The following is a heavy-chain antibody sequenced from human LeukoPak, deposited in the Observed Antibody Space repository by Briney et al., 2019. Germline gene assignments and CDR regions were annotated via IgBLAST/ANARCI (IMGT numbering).Heavy chain of an antibody. Sequence: GGSLRLSCAASGFTFSNYWMHWVRQAPGKGLEWVSFISSGSRIIYYADSVKGRFTVSRDNAKNSLYLQMNSLRDEDTAVYYCARNPAGIGDYWGQGTLVTVSS. D-gene: IGHD1-26*01. CDR1: GFTFSNYW. V-gene: IGHV3-48*02. CDR2: ISSGSRII. CDR3: ARNPAGIGDY. J-gene: IGHJ4*02.